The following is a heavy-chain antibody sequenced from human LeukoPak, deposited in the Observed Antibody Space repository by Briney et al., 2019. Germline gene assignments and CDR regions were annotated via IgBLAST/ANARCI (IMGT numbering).Heavy chain of an antibody. D-gene: IGHD6-6*01. Sequence: AGSLRLSCAASGLTVRTNYMTWIRQAPGKGLEWISVIYSDGTTYYADSVKGRFTISRDNSKNTLYLRMNSLRLEDTAVYYCARECLPARRGSDYCGEGTLVTVSS. CDR1: GLTVRTNY. CDR2: IYSDGTT. V-gene: IGHV3-66*01. J-gene: IGHJ4*02. CDR3: ARECLPARRGSDY.